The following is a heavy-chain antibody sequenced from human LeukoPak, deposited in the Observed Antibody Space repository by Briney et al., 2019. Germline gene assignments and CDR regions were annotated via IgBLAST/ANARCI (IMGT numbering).Heavy chain of an antibody. CDR3: ANGGEMATSYY. Sequence: GSLRLSCAASGFTFSSYAMSWVRQAPGKGLEWVSAISGSGGSTYYADSVKGRFTISRDNSKNTLYLQMNSLRAEDTAVYYCANGGEMATSYYWGQGTLVTVSS. CDR1: GFTFSSYA. D-gene: IGHD5-24*01. CDR2: ISGSGGST. J-gene: IGHJ4*02. V-gene: IGHV3-23*01.